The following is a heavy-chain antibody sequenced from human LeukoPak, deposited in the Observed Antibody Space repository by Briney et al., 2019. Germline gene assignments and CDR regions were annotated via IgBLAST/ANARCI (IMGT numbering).Heavy chain of an antibody. CDR3: ARVGKPYYDFWSGYGNWFDP. CDR1: GGSISNYY. CDR2: IYYSGST. V-gene: IGHV4-59*01. D-gene: IGHD3-3*01. Sequence: KPSETLSLTCTVSGGSISNYYWSWIRPPPGKGLEWIGYIYYSGSTNYNPSLKSRVTISVDTSKNQFSLKLSSVTAADTAVYYCARVGKPYYDFWSGYGNWFDPWGQGTLVTVSS. J-gene: IGHJ5*02.